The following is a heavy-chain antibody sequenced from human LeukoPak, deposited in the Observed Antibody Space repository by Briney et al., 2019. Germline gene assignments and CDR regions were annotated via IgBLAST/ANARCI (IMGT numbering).Heavy chain of an antibody. CDR1: GFTFSTYG. J-gene: IGHJ6*03. D-gene: IGHD2-15*01. V-gene: IGHV3-23*01. CDR2: ITGSGGRT. CDR3: ARVVDYYYYMDV. Sequence: GGSLRLSCEVSGFTFSTYGMSWVRQAPGKGLEWVSAITGSGGRTYYADSVKGRFTISRDNFKNTLNLQMNSLRTEDTAVYYCARVVDYYYYMDVWGKGTTVTISS.